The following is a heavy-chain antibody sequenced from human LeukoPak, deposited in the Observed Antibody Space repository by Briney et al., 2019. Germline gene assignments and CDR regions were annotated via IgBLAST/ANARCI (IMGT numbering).Heavy chain of an antibody. D-gene: IGHD2-2*01. V-gene: IGHV3-7*01. Sequence: GGSLRLSCAASGFTFSRSWMSWIRQAPGKGLEWVANILQDGTEKNYVDSVRGRLTISRDNAKNSLYLQMNSLRAEDTAVYYCVRGSTSWDSWGQGTLVTVSS. J-gene: IGHJ4*02. CDR1: GFTFSRSW. CDR2: ILQDGTEK. CDR3: VRGSTSWDS.